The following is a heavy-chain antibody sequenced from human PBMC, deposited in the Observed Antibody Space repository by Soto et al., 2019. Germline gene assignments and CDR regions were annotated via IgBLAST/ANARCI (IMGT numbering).Heavy chain of an antibody. Sequence: QLQLQESGSGLVKPSQTLSLTCAVSGGSISSGGYSGSWIRQPPGKGLEWIGYIYHSGSTYYNPSLKSRVTISVDRSKNQFSRKLSSVPAADTAVYYCASAGGLGAVAADYWGQGTLVTVSS. CDR2: IYHSGST. J-gene: IGHJ4*02. V-gene: IGHV4-30-2*01. CDR3: ASAGGLGAVAADY. CDR1: GGSISSGGYS. D-gene: IGHD6-19*01.